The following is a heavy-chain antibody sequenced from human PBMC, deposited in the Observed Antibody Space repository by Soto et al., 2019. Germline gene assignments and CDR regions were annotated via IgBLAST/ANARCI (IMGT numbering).Heavy chain of an antibody. CDR1: GGTFSSYA. J-gene: IGHJ6*02. D-gene: IGHD3-22*01. CDR3: AKYXYDSSGYYSDYYYGMDV. V-gene: IGHV1-69*13. Sequence: ASVKVSCKASGGTFSSYAISWVRQAPGQGLEWMGEIIPIFGTANYAQKFQGRVTITADESTSTAYMELSSLRSEDTAVYYCAKYXYDSSGYYSDYYYGMDVWGQGTTVTVSS. CDR2: IIPIFGTA.